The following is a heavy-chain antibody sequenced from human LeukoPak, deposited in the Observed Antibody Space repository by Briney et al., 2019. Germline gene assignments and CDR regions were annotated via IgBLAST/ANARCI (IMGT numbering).Heavy chain of an antibody. D-gene: IGHD5-18*01. Sequence: PSETLSLTCTVSGGSISTSSYYWSWIRQPPGKGLEWIGYIYYSGSTNYNPSLKSRVTISVDTSKNQFSLKLSSVTAADTAVYYCARTAMVNSYYYYYMDVWGKGTTVTISS. V-gene: IGHV4-61*01. CDR1: GGSISTSSYY. CDR3: ARTAMVNSYYYYYMDV. J-gene: IGHJ6*03. CDR2: IYYSGST.